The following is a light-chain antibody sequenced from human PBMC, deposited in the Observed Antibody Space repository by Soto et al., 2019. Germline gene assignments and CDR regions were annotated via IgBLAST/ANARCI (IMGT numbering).Light chain of an antibody. J-gene: IGKJ1*01. CDR3: QQYGSSPT. Sequence: EIVLTQSPGTLSLSPGERATLSCRASQSVSSSYLAWYQQKPGQAPRLLIYGASSRATGIPDRFSGSGSGTDFTLTISRLEPEDCAVYYCQQYGSSPTFGQATKVEIK. CDR1: QSVSSSY. V-gene: IGKV3-20*01. CDR2: GAS.